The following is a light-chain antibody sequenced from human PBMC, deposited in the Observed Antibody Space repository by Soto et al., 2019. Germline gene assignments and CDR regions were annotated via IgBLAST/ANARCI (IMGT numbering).Light chain of an antibody. CDR3: SSTAGNNNLV. Sequence: QSALTQSPSASGSPGQSVTISCTGTSSDVGGHNYVSWYQHHPGKAPKLIIYEVSKRPSGVPDRFSGSKSGNTASLTVSGLQAEDEAAYYCSSTAGNNNLVFGGGTKVTVL. V-gene: IGLV2-8*01. CDR1: SSDVGGHNY. J-gene: IGLJ3*02. CDR2: EVS.